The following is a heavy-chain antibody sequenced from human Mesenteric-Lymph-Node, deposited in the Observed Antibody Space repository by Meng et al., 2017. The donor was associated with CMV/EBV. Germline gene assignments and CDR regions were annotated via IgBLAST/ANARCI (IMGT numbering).Heavy chain of an antibody. V-gene: IGHV4-59*01. D-gene: IGHD3-16*01. CDR1: GGSISSYY. J-gene: IGHJ4*02. CDR2: IYYSGST. Sequence: SETLSLTCTVSGGSISSYYWSWIRQPPGKGLEWIGYIYYSGSTNYNPSLKSRVTISVDTSKNQFSLKLSSVTAADTAVYYCARGGGIHYFDYWGQGTLVTVSS. CDR3: ARGGGIHYFDY.